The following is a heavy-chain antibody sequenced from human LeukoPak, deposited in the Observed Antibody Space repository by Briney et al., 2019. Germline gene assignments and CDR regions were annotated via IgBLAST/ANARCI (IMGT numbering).Heavy chain of an antibody. J-gene: IGHJ4*02. Sequence: GGSLRLSCAASGFTFSDYYMSWIRQAPGKGLEWVSYISSSGSTIYYADSEKGRFTISRDNAKNSLYLQMNSLRAEDTAVYYCARAHYYDSSGYPNPFNYWGQGTLVTVSS. CDR1: GFTFSDYY. V-gene: IGHV3-11*04. CDR2: ISSSGSTI. CDR3: ARAHYYDSSGYPNPFNY. D-gene: IGHD3-22*01.